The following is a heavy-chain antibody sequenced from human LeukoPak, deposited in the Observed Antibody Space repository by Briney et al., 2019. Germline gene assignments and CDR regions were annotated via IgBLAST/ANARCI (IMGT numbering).Heavy chain of an antibody. V-gene: IGHV4-30-2*01. CDR2: IYHSGST. Sequence: PSETLSLTCAVSGGSISSGGYSWSWIRQPPGKGLEWIGYIYHSGSTYYNPSLKSRVTISVDRSKNQFSLKLSSVTAADTAVYYCARVRPAHSKGYYFDYWGQGTLVTVSS. CDR1: GGSISSGGYS. J-gene: IGHJ4*02. D-gene: IGHD2-15*01. CDR3: ARVRPAHSKGYYFDY.